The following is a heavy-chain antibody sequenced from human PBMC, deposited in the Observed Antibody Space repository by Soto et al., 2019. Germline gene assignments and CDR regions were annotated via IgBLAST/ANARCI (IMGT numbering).Heavy chain of an antibody. CDR2: INSSSSTK. CDR1: GFTFSSYS. J-gene: IGHJ6*03. Sequence: PGGSLRLSCAASGFTFSSYSMNWVRQAPGKGLEWVSYINSSSSTKYYVDSVKGRFTISRDNAKNSLYLQMNSLRAEDTAVYYCARDRNYYYYMDVWGKGTTVTVSS. V-gene: IGHV3-48*04. CDR3: ARDRNYYYYMDV.